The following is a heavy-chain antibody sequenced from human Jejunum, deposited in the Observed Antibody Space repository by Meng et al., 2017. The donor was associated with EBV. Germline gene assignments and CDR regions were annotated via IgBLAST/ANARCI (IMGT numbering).Heavy chain of an antibody. D-gene: IGHD1-7*01. V-gene: IGHV1-69-2*01. J-gene: IGHJ4*02. CDR1: GYTFTDYY. CDR3: ATGHYNWKYPDY. Sequence: GTEGKKPGDTMKISCKVSGYTFTDYYMTWVPPAPGKGLEWMGLVDPEDDETMYSEKFQGRLTITADTSTDTTYMELSSLRSEDTAVYYCATGHYNWKYPDYWGQGTLVTVSS. CDR2: VDPEDDET.